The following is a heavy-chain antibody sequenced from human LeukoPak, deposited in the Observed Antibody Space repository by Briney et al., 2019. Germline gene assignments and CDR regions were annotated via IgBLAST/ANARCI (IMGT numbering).Heavy chain of an antibody. V-gene: IGHV4-38-2*01. CDR3: ARHVSPVAGPDYYFDH. CDR1: GYSISSGYY. J-gene: IGHJ4*02. Sequence: SETLSLTCAVSGYSISSGYYWGWIRQPPGKGLEWIGSMYHSGSTYYNPSLKSRVTISVDTSKNQFSLKLSSVTAADTAVYYCARHVSPVAGPDYYFDHWGQGTLVTVSS. D-gene: IGHD6-19*01. CDR2: MYHSGST.